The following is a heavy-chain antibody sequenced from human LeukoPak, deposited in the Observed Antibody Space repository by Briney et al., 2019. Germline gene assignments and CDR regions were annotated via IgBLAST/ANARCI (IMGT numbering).Heavy chain of an antibody. CDR1: GGSFSGYY. CDR3: ARGGVTLTY. Sequence: SETLSLPCAVYGGSFSGYYWSWIRQPPGKGLEWIGEINHSGSTNYNPSLKSRVTISVDTSKNQFSLKLSSVTAADTAVYYCARGGVTLTYWGQGTLVTVSA. J-gene: IGHJ4*02. CDR2: INHSGST. D-gene: IGHD2-21*02. V-gene: IGHV4-34*01.